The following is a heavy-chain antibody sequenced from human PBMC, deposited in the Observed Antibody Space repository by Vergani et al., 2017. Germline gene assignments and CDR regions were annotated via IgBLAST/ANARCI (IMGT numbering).Heavy chain of an antibody. J-gene: IGHJ4*02. Sequence: QLQLQESGPGLVKPSETLSLTCTVSGGSISSSSYYCGWIRQPPGKGLEWIGSIYYSGSTYYNPSLKSRVTISVDTSKNQFSLKLSSVTAADTAVYYCASGSGYELDYWGQGTLVTVSS. V-gene: IGHV4-39*01. CDR3: ASGSGYELDY. CDR2: IYYSGST. CDR1: GGSISSSSYY. D-gene: IGHD5-12*01.